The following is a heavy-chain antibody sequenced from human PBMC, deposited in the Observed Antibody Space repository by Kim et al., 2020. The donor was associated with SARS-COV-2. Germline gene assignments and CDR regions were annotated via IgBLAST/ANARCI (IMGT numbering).Heavy chain of an antibody. V-gene: IGHV3-72*01. CDR2: TRNKADSYIT. CDR1: VFTSSDHY. Sequence: GGSLLLSCSASVFTSSDHYMDWVRQAPGKGLEWVARTRNKADSYITKYAASVEGRFTIERDDSRNSVYLKMNSLKTEDTAVYFCTRDIRINAHSYFESWGQGALVTVSS. CDR3: TRDIRINAHSYFES. D-gene: IGHD2-8*01. J-gene: IGHJ4*02.